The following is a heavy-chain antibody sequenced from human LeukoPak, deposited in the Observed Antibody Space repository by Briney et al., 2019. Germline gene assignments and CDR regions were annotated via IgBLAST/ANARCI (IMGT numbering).Heavy chain of an antibody. V-gene: IGHV4-31*03. CDR3: ARAEWSVTPLDY. J-gene: IGHJ4*02. D-gene: IGHD3-3*01. Sequence: SETLSLTCTVSGGSISSGGYYWSWIRQHPGKGLGWIGYIYYSGSTYYNPSLKSRVTISVDTSKNQFSLKLSSVTAADTAVYYCARAEWSVTPLDYWGQGTLVTVSS. CDR1: GGSISSGGYY. CDR2: IYYSGST.